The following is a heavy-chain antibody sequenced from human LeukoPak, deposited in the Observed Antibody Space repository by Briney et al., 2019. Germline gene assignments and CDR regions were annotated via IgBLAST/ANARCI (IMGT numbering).Heavy chain of an antibody. CDR2: IYYSGST. CDR1: GGSISSGDYY. Sequence: PSETLSLTCTVSGGSISSGDYYWSWIRQPPGKGLEWIGYIYYSGSTYYNPSLKSRVTISVDTSKNQFSLKLSSVTAADTVVYYCARGGGGIAAAGKGSGWFDPWGQGTLVTVSS. D-gene: IGHD6-13*01. CDR3: ARGGGGIAAAGKGSGWFDP. V-gene: IGHV4-30-4*01. J-gene: IGHJ5*02.